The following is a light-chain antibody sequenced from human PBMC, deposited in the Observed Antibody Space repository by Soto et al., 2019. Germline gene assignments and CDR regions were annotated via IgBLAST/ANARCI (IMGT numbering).Light chain of an antibody. CDR3: QQSYTTPVT. Sequence: DIQMTPSPSSLSASVGDRVTITCRARQSITTYLNWYQQKPGKAPTPLISFASSLQSGVPSRFSGSRSETYFTLTISSLQPEDSATHYCQQSYTTPVTFGHRTRLEIK. CDR1: QSITTY. V-gene: IGKV1-39*01. J-gene: IGKJ5*01. CDR2: FAS.